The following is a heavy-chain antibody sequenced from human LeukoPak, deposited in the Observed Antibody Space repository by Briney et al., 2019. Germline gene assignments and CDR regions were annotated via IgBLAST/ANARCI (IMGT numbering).Heavy chain of an antibody. V-gene: IGHV4-59*01. Sequence: SETLSLTCTVSGGSISSYYWSWIRQPPGKGLEWIGYIYYSGSTNYNPSLKSRVTISVDTSKNQFSLKLSSVTAADTAVYYCARVLGRLPVVATIDYWGQGTLVTVSS. D-gene: IGHD5-12*01. CDR1: GGSISSYY. J-gene: IGHJ4*02. CDR2: IYYSGST. CDR3: ARVLGRLPVVATIDY.